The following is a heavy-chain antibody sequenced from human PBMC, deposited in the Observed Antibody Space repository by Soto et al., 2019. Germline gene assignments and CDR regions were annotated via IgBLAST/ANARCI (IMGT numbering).Heavy chain of an antibody. Sequence: PSETLSLTCTVSGGSISSYYWSWIRQPPGKGLEWIGYIYYSGSTNYNPSLKSRVTISVDTSKNQFSLKLSSVTAADTAVYYCARGDLLQWALFDYWGQGTLVTVSS. J-gene: IGHJ4*02. CDR1: GGSISSYY. V-gene: IGHV4-59*01. CDR3: ARGDLLQWALFDY. CDR2: IYYSGST. D-gene: IGHD3-10*01.